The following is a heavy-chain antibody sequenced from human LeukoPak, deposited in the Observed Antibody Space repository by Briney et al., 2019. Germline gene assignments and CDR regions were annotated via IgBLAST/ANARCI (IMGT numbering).Heavy chain of an antibody. CDR2: INTYNGNP. V-gene: IGHV1-18*01. CDR1: GYSFTTFG. CDR3: ARDSIQGYFEY. D-gene: IGHD5-18*01. J-gene: IGHJ4*02. Sequence: ASVRVSCKASGYSFTTFGLTWVRQAPGQGLEWMGWINTYNGNPNYAQKLQGRVTMTTDTSTSTAYMELRSLRSDDTAVYCCARDSIQGYFEYWGQGALVTVSS.